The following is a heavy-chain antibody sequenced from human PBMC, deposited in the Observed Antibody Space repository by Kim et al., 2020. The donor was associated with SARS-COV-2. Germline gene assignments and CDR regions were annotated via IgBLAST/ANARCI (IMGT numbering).Heavy chain of an antibody. D-gene: IGHD6-19*01. CDR1: GFTFGSAH. CDR3: AREGHSSGWAGTFDY. Sequence: GGSLRLSCAVSGFTFGSAHMHWVRQAPGKGLEWVALISADESNKDYVDSVKGRFTVSRDNSQNTLFLQIDSLRAEDTAVYYCAREGHSSGWAGTFDYWGQGTLVTVSS. V-gene: IGHV3-30*03. CDR2: ISADESNK. J-gene: IGHJ4*02.